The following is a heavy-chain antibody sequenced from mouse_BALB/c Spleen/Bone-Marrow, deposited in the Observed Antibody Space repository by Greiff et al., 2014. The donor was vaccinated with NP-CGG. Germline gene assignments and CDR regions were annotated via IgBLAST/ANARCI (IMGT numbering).Heavy chain of an antibody. Sequence: VQLQQSGPGLVAPSQSLSITCTVSGFSLTNYGVHWVRQPPGKGLEWLGVIWADGSTNYNSALMSRLSISKDNSKSQVFFKMNSLQTDETAMYYCARITTATGAMDYWGQGTSVTVSS. CDR1: GFSLTNYG. D-gene: IGHD1-2*01. CDR3: ARITTATGAMDY. CDR2: IWADGST. V-gene: IGHV2-9*02. J-gene: IGHJ4*01.